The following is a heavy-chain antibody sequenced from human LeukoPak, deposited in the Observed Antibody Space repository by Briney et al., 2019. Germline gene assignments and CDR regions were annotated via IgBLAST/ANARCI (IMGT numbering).Heavy chain of an antibody. CDR2: IIPIFSTA. V-gene: IGHV1-69*13. CDR3: AKGYCSSTSCYTWDYFDY. CDR1: GGTFSSYA. Sequence: GASVKVSCKASGGTFSSYAISWVRQAPGQGLEWMGGIIPIFSTANYAQKFQGRVTITADESTSTAYMELSSLRSEDTAVYYCAKGYCSSTSCYTWDYFDYWGQGTLVTVSS. J-gene: IGHJ4*02. D-gene: IGHD2-2*02.